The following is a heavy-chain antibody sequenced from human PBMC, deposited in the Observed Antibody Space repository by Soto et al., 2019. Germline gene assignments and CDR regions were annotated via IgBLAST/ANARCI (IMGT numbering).Heavy chain of an antibody. V-gene: IGHV4-30-4*01. CDR3: ARDVAHGYTENV. CDR1: GGSVGSGEYY. D-gene: IGHD5-18*01. J-gene: IGHJ3*01. CDR2: IYDSGIT. Sequence: QVQLQESGPGLVKPSQTLSLACTVSGGSVGSGEYYYSWLRQPPGKGLEWIGYIYDSGITNYTPSLKGRVTMSLDRSNNQVSLKLSSVTAADTAVYFCARDVAHGYTENVWGQGTMVTVSS.